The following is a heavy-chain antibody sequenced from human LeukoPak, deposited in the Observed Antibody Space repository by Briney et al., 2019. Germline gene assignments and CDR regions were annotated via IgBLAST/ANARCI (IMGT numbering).Heavy chain of an antibody. CDR1: GGSISSSNW. CDR2: IYHSGST. Sequence: PSGTLSLTCAVSGGSISSSNWWSWVRQPPGKGLEWIGEIYHSGSTNYNPSLKSRVTILVDTSKNQFSLKLSSVTAAETAVYYCARGRYDFWSSYFDYWGQGTLVTVSS. CDR3: ARGRYDFWSSYFDY. V-gene: IGHV4-4*02. J-gene: IGHJ4*02. D-gene: IGHD3-3*01.